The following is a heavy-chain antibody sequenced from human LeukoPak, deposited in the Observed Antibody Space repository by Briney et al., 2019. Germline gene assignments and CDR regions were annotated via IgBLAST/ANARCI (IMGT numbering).Heavy chain of an antibody. J-gene: IGHJ6*03. D-gene: IGHD5-18*01. Sequence: SETLSLTCTVSGGSISSYYWSWIRQPPGKGLEWIGYIYYSGSTNYNPSLKSRVTISVDTSKNQFSLKLSSVTAADTAVYYCARGRPDSYGYWNYYYYMDAWGKGTTVTVSS. V-gene: IGHV4-59*01. CDR1: GGSISSYY. CDR3: ARGRPDSYGYWNYYYYMDA. CDR2: IYYSGST.